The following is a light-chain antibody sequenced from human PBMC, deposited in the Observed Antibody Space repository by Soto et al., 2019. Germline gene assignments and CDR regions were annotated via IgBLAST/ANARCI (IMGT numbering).Light chain of an antibody. Sequence: QSALTQPASVSGSPGQSITISCTGTSSDVGAFNYVSWYQQHPGKAPRLMIYDVSNRPSGVSNRFSGSKSGNTASLTISGLQAEDEADYYCSSYRHSRTVVFGGGTKSPS. CDR2: DVS. CDR3: SSYRHSRTVV. J-gene: IGLJ2*01. CDR1: SSDVGAFNY. V-gene: IGLV2-14*01.